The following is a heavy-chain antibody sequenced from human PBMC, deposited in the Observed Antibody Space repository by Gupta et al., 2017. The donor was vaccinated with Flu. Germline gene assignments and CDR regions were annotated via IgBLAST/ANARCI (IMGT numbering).Heavy chain of an antibody. CDR3: ARFLRPAASYYGMDV. D-gene: IGHD2-2*01. CDR2: IKQDGSEK. J-gene: IGHJ6*02. V-gene: IGHV3-7*01. CDR1: GFTFSSYW. Sequence: EVQLVESGGGLVQPGGSLRLSCAASGFTFSSYWMSWVRQAPGKGLEWVANIKQDGSEKYYVDSVKGRFTISRDNAKNSLYLQMNSLRAEDTAVYYCARFLRPAASYYGMDVWGQGTTVTVSS.